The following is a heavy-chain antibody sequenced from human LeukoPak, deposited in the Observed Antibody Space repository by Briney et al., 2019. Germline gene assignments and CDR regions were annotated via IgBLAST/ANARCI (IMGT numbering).Heavy chain of an antibody. CDR1: GFTFSNSA. Sequence: ASVKVSCKASGFTFSNSAMQWVRQARGQRLEWIGWIIVGSGRTHYAQNLQERVTITRDMSTNTAYMELSGLRSDDTAVYYCAAELYSGTYGRCCSFAFWGQGTQVTVSS. D-gene: IGHD1-26*01. CDR3: AAELYSGTYGRCCSFAF. V-gene: IGHV1-58*02. J-gene: IGHJ4*02. CDR2: IIVGSGRT.